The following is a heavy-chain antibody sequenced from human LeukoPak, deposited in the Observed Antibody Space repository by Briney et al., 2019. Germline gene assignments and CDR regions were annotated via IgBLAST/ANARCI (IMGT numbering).Heavy chain of an antibody. D-gene: IGHD2-2*01. V-gene: IGHV4-59*08. CDR2: IYYSGST. CDR3: ARRSQGAYLDAFDI. J-gene: IGHJ3*02. CDR1: GGSISSYY. Sequence: PSETLSLTCTVPGGSISSYYWNWFRQPPGKGLEWIGYIYYSGSTSYNPSLKSRVTISIDTSKNQFSLKLSSVTAADTAVYYCARRSQGAYLDAFDIWGRGTPVTVSS.